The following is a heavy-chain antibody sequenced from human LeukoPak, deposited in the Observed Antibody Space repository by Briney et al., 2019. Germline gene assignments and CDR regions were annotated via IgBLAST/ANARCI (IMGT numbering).Heavy chain of an antibody. D-gene: IGHD2-2*01. V-gene: IGHV3-21*01. J-gene: IGHJ4*02. Sequence: GGSLRLSCAASGFTFSSYSMNWVRQAPGKGLEWVSSISSSSSYIYYADSVKGRFTISRDNAKNSLYLQMNSLRAEDTAVYYCARADCSSTSCYADFDYWGQGTLVSVSS. CDR3: ARADCSSTSCYADFDY. CDR2: ISSSSSYI. CDR1: GFTFSSYS.